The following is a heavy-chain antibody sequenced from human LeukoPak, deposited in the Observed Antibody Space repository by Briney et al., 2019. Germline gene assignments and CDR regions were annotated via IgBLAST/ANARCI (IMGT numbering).Heavy chain of an antibody. Sequence: PSETLSLTCTVSGGSISSYHWSWIRQPPGKGLEWIGYIYYSGSTNYNPSLKSRVTISVDTSKNQFSLKLSSVTAADTAVCYCARGSSIAARAIDYWGQGTLVTVSS. D-gene: IGHD6-6*01. CDR3: ARGSSIAARAIDY. CDR1: GGSISSYH. V-gene: IGHV4-59*01. CDR2: IYYSGST. J-gene: IGHJ4*02.